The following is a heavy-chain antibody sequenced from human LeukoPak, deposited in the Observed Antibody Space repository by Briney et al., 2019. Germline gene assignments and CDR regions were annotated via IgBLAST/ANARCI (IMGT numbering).Heavy chain of an antibody. Sequence: GGSLRLSCAASGFTFSSYLMSWVRQAPGKGLEWVANIKQDGSEKYYVDSVKGRFTISRDNAKNSLYLQMNSLRAEDTAVYYCARDQLLWSGSFDYWGQGTLVTVSS. J-gene: IGHJ4*02. V-gene: IGHV3-7*01. CDR1: GFTFSSYL. CDR3: ARDQLLWSGSFDY. CDR2: IKQDGSEK. D-gene: IGHD3-10*01.